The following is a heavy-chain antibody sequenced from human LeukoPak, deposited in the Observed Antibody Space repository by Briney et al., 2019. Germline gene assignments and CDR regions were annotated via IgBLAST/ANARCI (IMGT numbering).Heavy chain of an antibody. J-gene: IGHJ4*02. CDR3: ASQADSAYGDYN. V-gene: IGHV3-74*01. CDR1: GFXYSRYW. Sequence: GGSLRLSCAASGFXYSRYWMHWVREVPGKGLVWVARIKGDESYTFYADSVKGRFTISRDNAKNTLYLQMNSLRAEDTAVYYCASQADSAYGDYNWGQGTLVTVSS. D-gene: IGHD4-17*01. CDR2: IKGDESYT.